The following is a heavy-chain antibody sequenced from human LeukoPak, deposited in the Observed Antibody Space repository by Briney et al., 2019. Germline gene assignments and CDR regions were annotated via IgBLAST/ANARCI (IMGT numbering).Heavy chain of an antibody. Sequence: PGRSLRLSCSASGXTFSTYGMHWVRQAPGKGLEWVALVWSDGNGKFYADSVEGRFTISRDNSKNTMYLQMNSLRDEDTAVYYCVRVLTVTFDSWGQGTLVTVSS. J-gene: IGHJ4*02. V-gene: IGHV3-33*01. CDR1: GXTFSTYG. D-gene: IGHD4-17*01. CDR2: VWSDGNGK. CDR3: VRVLTVTFDS.